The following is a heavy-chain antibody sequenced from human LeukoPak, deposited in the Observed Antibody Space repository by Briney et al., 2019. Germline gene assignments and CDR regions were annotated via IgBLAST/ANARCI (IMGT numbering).Heavy chain of an antibody. D-gene: IGHD3-10*02. CDR1: GGTFSSYA. V-gene: IGHV1-69*13. J-gene: IGHJ6*02. Sequence: GASVKVSCKASGGTFSSYAISWVRQAPGQGLEWMGGIIPIFGTANYAQKFQGRVTITADESTSTAYMELSSLRSEDTAVYYCASPLTTSGGMDVWGQGTTVTVSS. CDR3: ASPLTTSGGMDV. CDR2: IIPIFGTA.